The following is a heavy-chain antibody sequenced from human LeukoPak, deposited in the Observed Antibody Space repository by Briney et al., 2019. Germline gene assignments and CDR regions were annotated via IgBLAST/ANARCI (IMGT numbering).Heavy chain of an antibody. CDR3: ARAGDVDTAMVGAFDI. CDR2: ISYDGSNK. Sequence: GGSLRLSCAASGFTFSSYAMHWVRQAPGKGLEWVAVISYDGSNKYYADSVKGRFTISRDNSKNTLYLQMNSLRAEDTAVYYCARAGDVDTAMVGAFDIWGQGTRVTVSS. CDR1: GFTFSSYA. V-gene: IGHV3-30-3*01. J-gene: IGHJ3*02. D-gene: IGHD5-18*01.